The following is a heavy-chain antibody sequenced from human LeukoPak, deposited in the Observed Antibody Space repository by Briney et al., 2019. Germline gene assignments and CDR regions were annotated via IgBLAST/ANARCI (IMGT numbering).Heavy chain of an antibody. CDR3: ARDGNSADC. CDR2: ISSSGSTI. CDR1: GFTFSSYS. J-gene: IGHJ4*02. D-gene: IGHD1-26*01. Sequence: GGSLRLSWAASGFTFSSYSMNWVRQAPGKGLEWVSYISSSGSTIYYADSVKGRFTIYRDNAKNSLYLQMNSLRAEDTAVYYCARDGNSADCWGQGTLVTVSS. V-gene: IGHV3-48*01.